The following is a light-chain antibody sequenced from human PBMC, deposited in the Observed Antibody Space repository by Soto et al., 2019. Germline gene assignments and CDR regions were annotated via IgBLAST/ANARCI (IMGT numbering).Light chain of an antibody. V-gene: IGLV1-51*01. CDR2: DND. Sequence: QSVLTQPPSVSAPPGQTVTVSCSGSRSNIGNNYVSWYQHLPGTAPKLLIYDNDKRPSGIPDRFSASKSGTSATLGINGLQTGDEADYYCEAWDSSLSAGVFGGGTKLTVL. CDR3: EAWDSSLSAGV. J-gene: IGLJ3*02. CDR1: RSNIGNNY.